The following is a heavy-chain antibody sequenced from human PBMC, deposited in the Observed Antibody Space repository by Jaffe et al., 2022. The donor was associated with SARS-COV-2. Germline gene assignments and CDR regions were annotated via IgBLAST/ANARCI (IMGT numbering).Heavy chain of an antibody. CDR3: AKDHIAPVVPAAINAFDI. D-gene: IGHD2-2*01. CDR2: ISWNSGSI. V-gene: IGHV3-9*01. Sequence: EVQLVESGGGLVQPGRSLRLSCAASGFTFDDYAMHWVRQAPGKGLEWVSGISWNSGSIGYADSVKGRFTISRDNAKNSLYLQMNSLRAEDTALYYCAKDHIAPVVPAAINAFDIWGQGTMVTVSS. J-gene: IGHJ3*02. CDR1: GFTFDDYA.